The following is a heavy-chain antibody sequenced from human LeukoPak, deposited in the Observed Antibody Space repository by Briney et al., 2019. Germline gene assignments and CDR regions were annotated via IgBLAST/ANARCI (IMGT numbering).Heavy chain of an antibody. CDR2: IYHSGST. Sequence: SETLSLTCAVSGYSISSGYYWGWIRQPPGKGLEWIGSIYHSGSTYYNPSLKSRVTISVDTSKNQFSLKLSSVTAADTAVYYCARSKVRGVIKTFDYWGQGTLVTVSS. D-gene: IGHD3-10*01. V-gene: IGHV4-38-2*01. CDR3: ARSKVRGVIKTFDY. CDR1: GYSISSGYY. J-gene: IGHJ4*02.